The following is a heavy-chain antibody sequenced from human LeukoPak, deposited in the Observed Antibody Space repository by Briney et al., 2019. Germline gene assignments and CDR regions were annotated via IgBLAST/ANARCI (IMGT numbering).Heavy chain of an antibody. CDR1: GFNLRTYW. J-gene: IGHJ6*02. CDR3: ARDPGYYYYGMDV. Sequence: GGSLRLSCAITGFNLRTYWIHWVRHSPGRGLEWVARINGEGSRISYADSVRGRFTISRDNAKNTAYLQMNSLRAEDTALYYCARDPGYYYYGMDVWGQGTTV. V-gene: IGHV3-74*01. CDR2: INGEGSRI.